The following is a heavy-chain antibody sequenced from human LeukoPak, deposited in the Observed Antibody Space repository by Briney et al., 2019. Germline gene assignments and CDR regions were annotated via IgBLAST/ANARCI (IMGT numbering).Heavy chain of an antibody. CDR1: GVSISSYY. CDR3: ARGNYDSSGYFDY. V-gene: IGHV4-59*01. J-gene: IGHJ4*02. D-gene: IGHD3-22*01. Sequence: SETLSLSCTVSGVSISSYYWSWIRQPPGKGLEWVWYIYYSGGTNYNPSLKSRVTISVDTSKNQFSLKLSSVTAADTAVYYCARGNYDSSGYFDYWGQGTLVTVSS. CDR2: IYYSGGT.